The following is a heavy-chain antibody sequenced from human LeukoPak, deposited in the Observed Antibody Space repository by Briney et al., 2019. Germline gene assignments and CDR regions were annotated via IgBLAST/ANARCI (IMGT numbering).Heavy chain of an antibody. J-gene: IGHJ5*02. CDR1: GGSISSGGYY. CDR3: ARGWYYYGSGSYYNSAYNWFDP. CDR2: IYYSGST. V-gene: IGHV4-31*03. Sequence: ASQTLSLTCTVSGGSISSGGYYWSWIRQHPGKGLEWIGYIYYSGSTYYNPFLKSRVTISVDTSKNQFSLKLSSVTAADTAVYYCARGWYYYGSGSYYNSAYNWFDPWGQGTLVTVSS. D-gene: IGHD3-10*01.